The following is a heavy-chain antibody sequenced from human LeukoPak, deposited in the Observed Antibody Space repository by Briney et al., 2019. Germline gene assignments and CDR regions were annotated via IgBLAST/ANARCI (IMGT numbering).Heavy chain of an antibody. CDR1: GFTFSSYT. CDR2: ITRTSNYI. CDR3: ARDRGTVTTWEGFDY. V-gene: IGHV3-21*01. J-gene: IGHJ4*02. D-gene: IGHD4-17*01. Sequence: GGSLRLSCAASGFTFSSYTMNWVRQAPGKGLEWVSSITRTSNYIYYADSVKGRFTISRDNAKNSLFLQMNSLRAEDTAVYYCARDRGTVTTWEGFDYWGQGTLVTVSS.